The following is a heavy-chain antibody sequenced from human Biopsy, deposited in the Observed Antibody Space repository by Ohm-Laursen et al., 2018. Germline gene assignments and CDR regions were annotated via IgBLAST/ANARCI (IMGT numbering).Heavy chain of an antibody. J-gene: IGHJ5*02. CDR1: GYTFTTYY. CDR3: ARGGGYNWNNGWFDP. CDR2: INPGGNST. Sequence: ASVKVSCKASGYTFTTYYIHWVRQAPGQGLEWMGIINPGGNSTAYTQNFQGRVTMTWDTSTTTVYMELSSLRSEDTAVYYCARGGGYNWNNGWFDPWGQGTLVTVSP. D-gene: IGHD1/OR15-1a*01. V-gene: IGHV1-46*01.